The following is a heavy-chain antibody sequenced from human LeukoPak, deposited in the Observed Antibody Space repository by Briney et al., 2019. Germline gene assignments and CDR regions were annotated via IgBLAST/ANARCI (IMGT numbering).Heavy chain of an antibody. CDR3: AKGGYSYGSFDY. CDR1: GFTFSSYA. Sequence: GGSLRLSCAASGFTFSSYAMSWVRKAPGKGLEWVSAISGSGGSTYYADSVKGRFTISRDNSKNTLYLQMNSLRAEDAAVYYCAKGGYSYGSFDYWGQGTLVTVSS. D-gene: IGHD5-18*01. J-gene: IGHJ4*02. V-gene: IGHV3-23*01. CDR2: ISGSGGST.